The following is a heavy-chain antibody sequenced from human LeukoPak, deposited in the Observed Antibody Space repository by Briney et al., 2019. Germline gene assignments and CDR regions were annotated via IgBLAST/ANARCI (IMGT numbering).Heavy chain of an antibody. CDR2: SNPSAGST. CDR3: ARDHRGKQLWLTRPDEFDAFDI. D-gene: IGHD5-18*01. J-gene: IGHJ3*02. V-gene: IGHV1-46*01. CDR1: GYTFTNYY. Sequence: ASVKVSCKASGYTFTNYYMHWVRQAPGQRLEWMGISNPSAGSTSYAQKFQGRITVTRDTSTSTVYMELRSLRPEDTAVYYCARDHRGKQLWLTRPDEFDAFDIWGQGTMATVSS.